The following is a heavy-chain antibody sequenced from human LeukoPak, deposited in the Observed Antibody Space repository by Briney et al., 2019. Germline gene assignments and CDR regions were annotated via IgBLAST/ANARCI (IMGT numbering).Heavy chain of an antibody. V-gene: IGHV4-30-2*01. CDR2: IYHRGST. D-gene: IGHD6-19*01. CDR1: GGSISSGGYY. J-gene: IGHJ4*02. CDR3: ARALRPPGIAVAGYYFDY. Sequence: SETLSLTCTVSGGSISSGGYYWSWIRQPPGKGLEWIGYIYHRGSTYYNPSLKSRVTISVDRSKNQFSLKLSSVTAADTAVYYCARALRPPGIAVAGYYFDYWGQGTLVTVSS.